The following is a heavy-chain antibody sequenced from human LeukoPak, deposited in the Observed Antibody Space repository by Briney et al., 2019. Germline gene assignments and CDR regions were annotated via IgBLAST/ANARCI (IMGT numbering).Heavy chain of an antibody. CDR2: IYSGGTT. CDR3: ARGVTPDWFDP. CDR1: GFTVSSNY. D-gene: IGHD2-21*02. V-gene: IGHV3-66*01. J-gene: IGHJ5*02. Sequence: PGGSLRLSCAASGFTVSSNYMSWVRQAPGMGLEWVSVIYSGGTTYYADSVKGRFTISRDSSKNTLYLQMNRLRAEDTAVYYCARGVTPDWFDPWGQGTLVTVSS.